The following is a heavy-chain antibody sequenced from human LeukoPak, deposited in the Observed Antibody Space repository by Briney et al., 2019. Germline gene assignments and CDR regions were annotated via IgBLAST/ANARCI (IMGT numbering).Heavy chain of an antibody. V-gene: IGHV3-9*01. Sequence: GGSLRLSCAASGFTFDDYAMHWVRQAPGKGLEWVSGISWNSGNIGYADSVKGRFTISRDNAKNSLYLQMNSLRAEDTALYYCAKDLKYQLRYHFDYWGQGTLVTVSS. D-gene: IGHD2-2*01. CDR3: AKDLKYQLRYHFDY. J-gene: IGHJ4*02. CDR2: ISWNSGNI. CDR1: GFTFDDYA.